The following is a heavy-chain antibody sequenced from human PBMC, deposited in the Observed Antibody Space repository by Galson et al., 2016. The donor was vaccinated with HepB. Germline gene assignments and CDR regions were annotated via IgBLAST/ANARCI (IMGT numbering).Heavy chain of an antibody. Sequence: SETLSLTCTVSRSSITDYSWHWIRQSPGKGLEWIAYIHHDGHVNYNPSLKSRVSISLDTPNNQLSLKLTSVTATDTAVYYCARERSTFNSFDQWGQGMLLTVSS. V-gene: IGHV4-59*01. D-gene: IGHD6-13*01. CDR1: RSSITDYS. J-gene: IGHJ4*02. CDR2: IHHDGHV. CDR3: ARERSTFNSFDQ.